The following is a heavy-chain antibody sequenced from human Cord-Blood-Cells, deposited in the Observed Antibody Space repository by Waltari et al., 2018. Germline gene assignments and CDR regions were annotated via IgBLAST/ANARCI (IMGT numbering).Heavy chain of an antibody. CDR2: IYYSGST. V-gene: IGHV4-39*01. J-gene: IGHJ2*01. CDR1: VGSISSSSYY. D-gene: IGHD2-2*02. Sequence: QLQLQESGPGLVKPSETLSLTCTVSVGSISSSSYYWGWIRQPPGQGLEWIGSIYYSGSTYNNPSLKSRVTISVDTSKNQFSLKLSSVTAADTAVYYCARTKDGIVVVPAAINWYFDLWGRGTLVTVSS. CDR3: ARTKDGIVVVPAAINWYFDL.